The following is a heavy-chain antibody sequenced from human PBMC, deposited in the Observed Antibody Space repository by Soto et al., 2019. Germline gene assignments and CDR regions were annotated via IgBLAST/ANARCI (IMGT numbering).Heavy chain of an antibody. CDR1: GYTFTGYY. D-gene: IGHD3-3*01. Sequence: ASVKVSCKASGYTFTGYYMHWVRQAPGQGLEWMGWINPNSGGTNYAQKFQGWVTMTRDTSISTAYMELSRLRSGDTAVYYCAREGGFGSGSGAYGMDGWGQGTTVTISS. CDR2: INPNSGGT. J-gene: IGHJ6*02. V-gene: IGHV1-2*04. CDR3: AREGGFGSGSGAYGMDG.